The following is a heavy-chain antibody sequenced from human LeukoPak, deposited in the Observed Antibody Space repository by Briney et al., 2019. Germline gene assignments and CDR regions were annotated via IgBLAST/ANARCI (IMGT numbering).Heavy chain of an antibody. CDR2: INHSGST. D-gene: IGHD3-9*01. CDR3: ARGVYYDILTYFDY. V-gene: IGHV4-34*01. Sequence: PSETLSLTCAVYGGAFSGYYWSWIRQPPGKGLEWIGEINHSGSTNYNPSLKSRVTISVDTSKNQFSLKLSSVTAADTAVYYCARGVYYDILTYFDYWGQGTLVTVSS. J-gene: IGHJ4*02. CDR1: GGAFSGYY.